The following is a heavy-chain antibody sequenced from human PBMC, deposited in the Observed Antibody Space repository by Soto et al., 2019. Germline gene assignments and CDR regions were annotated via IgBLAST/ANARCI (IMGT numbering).Heavy chain of an antibody. CDR3: ARDRGYCSSTSCYGPLNWFDP. Sequence: PSETLSLTCAVSGGSISSGGYSWSWIRQPPGKGLEWIGYIYHSGSTYYNLSLKSRVTISVDRSKNQFSLKLSSVTAADTAVYYCARDRGYCSSTSCYGPLNWFDPWGQGTLVTVSS. J-gene: IGHJ5*02. CDR2: IYHSGST. V-gene: IGHV4-30-2*01. D-gene: IGHD2-2*01. CDR1: GGSISSGGYS.